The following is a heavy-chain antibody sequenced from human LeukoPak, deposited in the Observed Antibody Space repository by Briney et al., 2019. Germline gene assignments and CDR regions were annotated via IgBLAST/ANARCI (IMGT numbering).Heavy chain of an antibody. J-gene: IGHJ6*02. V-gene: IGHV3-48*04. CDR3: ARVHYYGMDV. CDR1: GFTFSSYS. CDR2: ISSSSSTI. Sequence: GGSLRLSCAASGFTFSSYSMNWVRQAPGKGLEWVSYISSSSSTIYYADSVKGRFTISRDNAKNSLYLQMNSLRAEDTAVYYCARVHYYGMDVWGQGTTVTVSS.